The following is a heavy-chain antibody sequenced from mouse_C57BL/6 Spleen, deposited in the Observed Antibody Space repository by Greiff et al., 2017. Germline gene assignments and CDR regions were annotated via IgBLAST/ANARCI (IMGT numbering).Heavy chain of an antibody. CDR3: AREGDYGMRAMDY. CDR1: GYTFTSYW. CDR2: IHPNSGST. J-gene: IGHJ4*01. V-gene: IGHV1-64*01. D-gene: IGHD1-1*02. Sequence: QVQLQQPGAELVKPGASVKLSCKASGYTFTSYWMHWVKQRPGQGLEWIGMIHPNSGSTNYNEKFKSKATLTVDKSSSTAYMQRSSLTSEDSAVYYCAREGDYGMRAMDYWGQGTSVTVSS.